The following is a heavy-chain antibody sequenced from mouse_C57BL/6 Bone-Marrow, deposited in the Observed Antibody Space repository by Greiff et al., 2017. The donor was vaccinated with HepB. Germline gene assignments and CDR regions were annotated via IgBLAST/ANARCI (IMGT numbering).Heavy chain of an antibody. J-gene: IGHJ4*01. CDR2: ISSGSSTI. Sequence: EVHLVESGGGLVKPGGSLKLSCAASGFTFSDYGMHWVRQAPEKGLEWVAYISSGSSTIYYADTVKGRFTISRDKAKNTLFLQMTSLRSEDTAMYYCARGDDYYAMDYWGQGTSVTVSS. CDR3: ARGDDYYAMDY. CDR1: GFTFSDYG. V-gene: IGHV5-17*01.